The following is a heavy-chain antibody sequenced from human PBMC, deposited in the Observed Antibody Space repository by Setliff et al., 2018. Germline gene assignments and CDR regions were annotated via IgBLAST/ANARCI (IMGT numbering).Heavy chain of an antibody. Sequence: GGSLRLSCAASGFSFNNAWMSWVRQAPGKGLEWVGRLKSKIDGATTDYAAPVKGRFTISRDDSKNTLYLQMNSLKTEDTAVYYCARDQFRNSGGLYSWGQGTLVTVSS. J-gene: IGHJ5*02. V-gene: IGHV3-15*01. CDR1: GFSFNNAW. D-gene: IGHD1-7*01. CDR2: LKSKIDGATT. CDR3: ARDQFRNSGGLYS.